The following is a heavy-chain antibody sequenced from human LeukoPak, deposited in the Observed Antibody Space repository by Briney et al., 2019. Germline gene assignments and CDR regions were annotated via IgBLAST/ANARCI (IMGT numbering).Heavy chain of an antibody. J-gene: IGHJ6*03. CDR3: ARSADKIYYYYYMDV. CDR1: GFTFSSYA. Sequence: GGSLRLSCAASGFTFSSYAMHWVRQAPGKGLEYVSAISSNGGSTYYANSVKGRFTISRDNSKNTLYLQMGSLRAEDMAVYYCARSADKIYYYYYMDVWGKGTTVTVSS. CDR2: ISSNGGST. V-gene: IGHV3-64*01.